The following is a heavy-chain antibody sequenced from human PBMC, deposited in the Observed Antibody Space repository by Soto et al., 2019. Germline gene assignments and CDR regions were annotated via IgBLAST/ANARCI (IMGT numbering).Heavy chain of an antibody. J-gene: IGHJ4*01. CDR2: ISGSGATT. V-gene: IGHV3-23*01. CDR1: GSSFSGYA. D-gene: IGHD5-12*01. Sequence: WGSLRLSCAASGSSFSGYAMAWVRQAPGKGLEWVSGISGSGATTYYADSVKGRCTISRDNSKNTLSLQVNRLSAEDTAVYYCAKAGGGYTKWHFDSWGHGSLVTVSS. CDR3: AKAGGGYTKWHFDS.